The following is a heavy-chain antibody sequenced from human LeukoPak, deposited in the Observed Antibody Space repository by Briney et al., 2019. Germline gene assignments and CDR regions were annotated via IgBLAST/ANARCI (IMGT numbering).Heavy chain of an antibody. Sequence: ASVKVSCKASGYTFTAYYIHWVRQAPGQGLEWMGWINPNSGGTNYAQTFQGRVTMTRDTSISTAYMELRLRSDDTAVYYCARDHYGSSGYFDPWGQGTLVTVSS. CDR2: INPNSGGT. CDR3: ARDHYGSSGYFDP. J-gene: IGHJ4*02. CDR1: GYTFTAYY. V-gene: IGHV1-2*02. D-gene: IGHD3-22*01.